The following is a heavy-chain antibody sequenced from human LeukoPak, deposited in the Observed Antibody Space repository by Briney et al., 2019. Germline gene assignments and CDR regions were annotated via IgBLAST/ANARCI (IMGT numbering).Heavy chain of an antibody. V-gene: IGHV4-61*02. D-gene: IGHD3-10*01. Sequence: SETLALTCTASGGSISSGSYYWSWIRQPAGKGLEWIGRIYTSGSTNYNPSLKSRVTISVDTSKNQFSLKLSSVTAADTAVYYCARLWFGEVPPLYYYYYMDVWGKGTTVTVSS. CDR2: IYTSGST. CDR1: GGSISSGSYY. J-gene: IGHJ6*03. CDR3: ARLWFGEVPPLYYYYYMDV.